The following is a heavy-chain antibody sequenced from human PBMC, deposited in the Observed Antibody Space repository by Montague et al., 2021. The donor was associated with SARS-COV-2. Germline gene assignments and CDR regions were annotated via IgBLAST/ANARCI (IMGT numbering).Heavy chain of an antibody. V-gene: IGHV4-4*07. J-gene: IGHJ4*02. CDR1: GVLIRGFC. D-gene: IGHD2-15*01. Sequence: SETLSLTCTVSGVLIRGFCWDWIRPPPGKHLEWIWRIYPSGSTDYNPSLESRVTISVDTSQNQFSLKVNSVTAADTAMYYCARGVVAAPPVVDYWGRGTLVTGSS. CDR3: ARGVVAAPPVVDY. CDR2: IYPSGST.